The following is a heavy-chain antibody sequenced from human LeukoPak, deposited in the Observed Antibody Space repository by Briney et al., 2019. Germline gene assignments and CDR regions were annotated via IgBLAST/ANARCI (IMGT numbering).Heavy chain of an antibody. Sequence: PGGSLRLSCAASGFTFSTYAMSWVRQAPGAGLEWVSSVNGGGGSTYYADSVKGRFTISRDNSKNTLYLQMNSLRAEDTAVYYCARSIAADRGYYFNYWGQGTLVTVSS. CDR3: ARSIAADRGYYFNY. D-gene: IGHD6-13*01. V-gene: IGHV3-23*01. CDR1: GFTFSTYA. CDR2: VNGGGGST. J-gene: IGHJ4*02.